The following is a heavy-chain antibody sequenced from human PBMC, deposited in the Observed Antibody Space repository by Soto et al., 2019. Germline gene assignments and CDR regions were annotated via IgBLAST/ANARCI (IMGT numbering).Heavy chain of an antibody. D-gene: IGHD3-16*02. V-gene: IGHV3-30-3*01. Sequence: GGSLRLSCAASGFTFSSYAMHWVRQAPGKGLEWVAVISYDGSNKYYADSVKGRFTISRDNSKNTLYLQMNSLRAEDTAVYYCARGYVWGSYRYPYYFDYWGQGTLVTVSS. J-gene: IGHJ4*02. CDR2: ISYDGSNK. CDR3: ARGYVWGSYRYPYYFDY. CDR1: GFTFSSYA.